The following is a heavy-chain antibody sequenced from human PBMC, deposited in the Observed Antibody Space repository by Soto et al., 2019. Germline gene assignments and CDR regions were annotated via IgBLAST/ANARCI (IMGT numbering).Heavy chain of an antibody. CDR2: ISGSDGKT. J-gene: IGHJ4*02. CDR3: ARWSFLDY. V-gene: IGHV3-23*01. D-gene: IGHD1-26*01. Sequence: EVQLLESGGGLVRPGGSLRLSCTASGSSFSSYALSWVRQAPGKGLEWVSTISGSDGKTYYADSVKGRFSISRDTSKTTLYLEMTSLRVEDTAVYYCARWSFLDYWGQGTRVTVS. CDR1: GSSFSSYA.